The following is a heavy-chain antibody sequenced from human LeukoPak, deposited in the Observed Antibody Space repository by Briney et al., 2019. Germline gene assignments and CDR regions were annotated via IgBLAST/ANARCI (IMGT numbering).Heavy chain of an antibody. CDR2: ISYDGSNK. J-gene: IGHJ4*02. Sequence: PGRSLRLSCAASGFTFNSYAMHWVRQAPGKGLEWVAVISYDGSNKYYADSVKGRFTISRDNSKNTLYLQMNSLRAEDTAVYYCATSGGATAEIMYYLDYWGQGTLATVPS. CDR1: GFTFNSYA. V-gene: IGHV3-30-3*01. D-gene: IGHD1-26*01. CDR3: ATSGGATAEIMYYLDY.